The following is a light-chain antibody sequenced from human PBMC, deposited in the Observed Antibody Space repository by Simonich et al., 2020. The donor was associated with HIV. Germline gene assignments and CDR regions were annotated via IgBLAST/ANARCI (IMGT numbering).Light chain of an antibody. CDR1: QSLLYSSNNKNY. CDR2: WAS. Sequence: DIVMTQSPDSLAVSLGERATINCKSSQSLLYSSNNKNYLAWYQQKPGQAPAVLINWASTRESGVPDRFSGSGSGTDFTLTISSLQAEDVAVYYCQQYYSTPPTFGGGTKVEIK. J-gene: IGKJ4*01. V-gene: IGKV4-1*01. CDR3: QQYYSTPPT.